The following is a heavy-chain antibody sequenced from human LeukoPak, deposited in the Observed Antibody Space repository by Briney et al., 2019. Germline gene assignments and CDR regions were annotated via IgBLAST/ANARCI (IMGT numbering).Heavy chain of an antibody. V-gene: IGHV3-9*03. D-gene: IGHD3-10*01. CDR1: GCTFEDYA. Sequence: GGSLRLSCAASGCTFEDYAMHWVRQAPGKGLEWVSGISWNRGNIGYADSVKGRFTISRDNAKNSLYLQMNSLRAEDMALYYWAKGGASGFGGNVDYWGQGTLVTVSS. CDR3: AKGGASGFGGNVDY. CDR2: ISWNRGNI. J-gene: IGHJ4*02.